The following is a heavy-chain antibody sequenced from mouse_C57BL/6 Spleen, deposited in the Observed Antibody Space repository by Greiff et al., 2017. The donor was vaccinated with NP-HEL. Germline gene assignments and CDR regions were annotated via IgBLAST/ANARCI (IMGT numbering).Heavy chain of an antibody. CDR1: GYAFSRYW. J-gene: IGHJ1*03. Sequence: VQLQQSGAELVKPGASVKIPCKASGYAFSRYWMNWVKQRPGKGLEWIGQIYPGDGGTNYNGKLKGKATLTADKSSSTAYMQLSSLTSEDSAVYFGARKGGVIYYDYDGYFDVWGTGTTVTVSS. V-gene: IGHV1-80*01. D-gene: IGHD2-4*01. CDR3: ARKGGVIYYDYDGYFDV. CDR2: IYPGDGGT.